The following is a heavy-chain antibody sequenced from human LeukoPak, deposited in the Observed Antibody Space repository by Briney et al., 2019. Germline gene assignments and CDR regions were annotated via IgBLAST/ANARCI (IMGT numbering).Heavy chain of an antibody. J-gene: IGHJ4*02. Sequence: QTGGSLRLSCAASGFTFSSYAMSWVRQAPGKGLEWVSAISGSGGSTYYADSVKGRFTISRDNSKNTLYLQMNSLRGEDTAVYFCARDDPPGYSSTWVLDNWGQGTLVTVSS. CDR2: ISGSGGST. V-gene: IGHV3-23*01. CDR1: GFTFSSYA. D-gene: IGHD6-13*01. CDR3: ARDDPPGYSSTWVLDN.